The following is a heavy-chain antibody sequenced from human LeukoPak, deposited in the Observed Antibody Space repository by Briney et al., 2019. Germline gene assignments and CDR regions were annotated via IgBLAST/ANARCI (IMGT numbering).Heavy chain of an antibody. CDR1: GDSISNSRYS. J-gene: IGHJ4*02. D-gene: IGHD6-19*01. V-gene: IGHV4-39*01. CDR3: ARRLGGSGWSEFDY. Sequence: ASETLSLTCTVSGDSISNSRYSWGWIRQPPGKGLEWIGTTSYSGSAYYNPSLKSRVTMPVDTSKNQFSLKLSSVTAADTAVYYCARRLGGSGWSEFDYWGQGTLVTVSS. CDR2: TSYSGSA.